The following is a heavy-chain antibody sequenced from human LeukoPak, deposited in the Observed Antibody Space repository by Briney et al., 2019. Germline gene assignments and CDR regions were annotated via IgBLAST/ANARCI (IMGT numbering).Heavy chain of an antibody. J-gene: IGHJ4*02. V-gene: IGHV4-59*01. CDR3: ASHSAGSDFWSGYRFDY. CDR2: IYYSGRT. Sequence: SETLSLTCTVSGGSISSYYRSWIRQPPRKGLEWIWYIYYSGRTSYNPSLKSRVTISVDTSKNQFSLKLSSVTAADTAVYYCASHSAGSDFWSGYRFDYWGQGTLVTVSS. CDR1: GGSISSYY. D-gene: IGHD3-3*01.